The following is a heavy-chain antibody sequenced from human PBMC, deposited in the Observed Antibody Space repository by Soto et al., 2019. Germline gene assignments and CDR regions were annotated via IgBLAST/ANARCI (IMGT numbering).Heavy chain of an antibody. V-gene: IGHV3-48*01. J-gene: IGHJ6*02. Sequence: GGSVRLSCAASGVSFSSYSMSWVRQAPGKGLEWVSYISSSSSTIYYADSVKGRFTISRDNAKNSLYLQMNSLRAEDTAVYYCARDPLRPLAYYYYGMDVWGQGTTVTVSS. CDR1: GVSFSSYS. CDR2: ISSSSSTI. CDR3: ARDPLRPLAYYYYGMDV.